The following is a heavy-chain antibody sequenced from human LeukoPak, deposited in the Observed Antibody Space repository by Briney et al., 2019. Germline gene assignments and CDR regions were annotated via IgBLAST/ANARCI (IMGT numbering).Heavy chain of an antibody. V-gene: IGHV4-30-4*08. D-gene: IGHD3-10*01. Sequence: SQTLSLTCTVSGGSISSGDYYWSWIRQPPGKGLEWIGYIYYSGSTYYNPSLKSRVTISVDKSKNQFSLKLSSVTAADTAVYYCASGLLYGSGSSIKTYYFDYWGQGTLVTVSS. CDR1: GGSISSGDYY. J-gene: IGHJ4*02. CDR3: ASGLLYGSGSSIKTYYFDY. CDR2: IYYSGST.